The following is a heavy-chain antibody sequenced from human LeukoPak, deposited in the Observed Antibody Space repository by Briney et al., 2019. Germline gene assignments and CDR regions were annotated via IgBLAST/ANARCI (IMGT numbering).Heavy chain of an antibody. Sequence: QPGGSLRLSCAASGFTFNNYAMSWVRQAPGKGLEWVSAISGSGGSTYYADSVKGRFTISRDNSKNTLYLQMDSLRAEDTAVYCCAKDQYSTSWYYFDYWGQGTLVTVSS. D-gene: IGHD6-13*01. CDR1: GFTFNNYA. V-gene: IGHV3-23*01. CDR2: ISGSGGST. CDR3: AKDQYSTSWYYFDY. J-gene: IGHJ4*02.